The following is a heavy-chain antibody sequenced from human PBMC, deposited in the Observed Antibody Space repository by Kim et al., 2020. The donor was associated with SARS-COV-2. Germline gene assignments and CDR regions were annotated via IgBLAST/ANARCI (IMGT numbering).Heavy chain of an antibody. CDR2: INPNSGGT. V-gene: IGHV1-2*02. Sequence: ASVKVSCKASGYTFTGYYMHWVRQAPGQGLEWMGWINPNSGGTNYAQKFQGRVTMTRDTSISTAYMELSRLRSDDTAVYYCARVHVVKQQLIVPYWFDPWGQGTLVTVSS. J-gene: IGHJ5*02. D-gene: IGHD6-13*01. CDR1: GYTFTGYY. CDR3: ARVHVVKQQLIVPYWFDP.